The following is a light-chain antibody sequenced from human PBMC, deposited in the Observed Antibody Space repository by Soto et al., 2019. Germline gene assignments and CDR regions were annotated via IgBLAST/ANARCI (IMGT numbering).Light chain of an antibody. CDR3: QQRSNWP. J-gene: IGKJ1*01. CDR2: DAS. CDR1: QSVSSY. Sequence: EIVLTQSPATLSLSPGERATLSCRTSQSVSSYFAWYQQKPGQAPRLLIYDASNRATGIPARFSGSGSGTDFTLTISSLEPEDFAVYYCQQRSNWPFGQGTKVEIK. V-gene: IGKV3-11*01.